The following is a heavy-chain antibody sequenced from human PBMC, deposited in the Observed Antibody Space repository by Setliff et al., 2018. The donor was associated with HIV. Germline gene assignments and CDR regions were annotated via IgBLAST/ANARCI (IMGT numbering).Heavy chain of an antibody. CDR2: IYYSGNT. Sequence: SETLSLTCTVSGGSITGYYWSWIRQPPGKGLEWIGWIYYSGNTRYNPSLKSRVTMSVDTSKNQFSLKLSSVTAADTAVYYCARYVSDWFYIDSWGQGTLVTVSS. CDR3: ARYVSDWFYIDS. J-gene: IGHJ4*02. CDR1: GGSITGYY. D-gene: IGHD3-9*01. V-gene: IGHV4-59*12.